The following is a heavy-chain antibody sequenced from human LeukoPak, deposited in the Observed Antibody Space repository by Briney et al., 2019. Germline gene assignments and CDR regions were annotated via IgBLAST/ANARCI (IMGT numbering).Heavy chain of an antibody. CDR2: IYYSGST. J-gene: IGHJ6*02. CDR1: GGSISSSSYY. CDR3: ARDAPYVRYYYYGMDV. V-gene: IGHV4-39*02. D-gene: IGHD3-10*02. Sequence: SETLSLTCTVSGGSISSSSYYWGWIRQPPGKGLEWIGSIYYSGSTYYNPSLKSRVTISVDTSKNQFSLKLSSVTAADTAVYYCARDAPYVRYYYYGMDVWGQGTTVTVSS.